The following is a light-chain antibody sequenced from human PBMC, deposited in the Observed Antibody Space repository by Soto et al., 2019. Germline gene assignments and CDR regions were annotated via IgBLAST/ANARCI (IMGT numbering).Light chain of an antibody. CDR1: QSVSSN. V-gene: IGKV3-15*01. J-gene: IGKJ1*01. CDR2: GAS. CDR3: QQYNDYWWT. Sequence: EIVMTQSPATLSVSPGERAALSCRASQSVSSNLAWYLQKPGQAPRLLIYGASTRATGIPARFSGSGSGTEFTLTISSLQPDDFATYYCQQYNDYWWTFGQGTKVDIK.